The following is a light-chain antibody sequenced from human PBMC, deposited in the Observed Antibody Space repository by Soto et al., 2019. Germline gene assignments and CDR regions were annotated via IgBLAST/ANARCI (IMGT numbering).Light chain of an antibody. CDR2: GVT. CDR3: SSYTSASTRLYL. CDR1: SSDVGGYNY. V-gene: IGLV2-14*01. Sequence: QSALTQPASVSGSPGQSITISCTGTSSDVGGYNYVSWYQQHPGIAPKLLIYGVTNRPSGVSTRFSGSKSGNTASLTLSGLQAEDEADYHCSSYTSASTRLYLFGTGTKLTVL. J-gene: IGLJ1*01.